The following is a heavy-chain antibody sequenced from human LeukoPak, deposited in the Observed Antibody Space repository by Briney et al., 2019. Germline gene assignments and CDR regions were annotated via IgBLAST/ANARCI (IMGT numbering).Heavy chain of an antibody. V-gene: IGHV3-23*01. Sequence: GGSLRLSCAASGFTFSSYAMSWVRQAPGKGLEWVSAISGSGGSTYYADSVKGRFTISRDNSKNTLYLQMNSLRAEDTAVYYCANSADFWSGYYTSHFDYWGQGTLVTVSS. CDR3: ANSADFWSGYYTSHFDY. CDR2: ISGSGGST. J-gene: IGHJ4*02. CDR1: GFTFSSYA. D-gene: IGHD3-3*01.